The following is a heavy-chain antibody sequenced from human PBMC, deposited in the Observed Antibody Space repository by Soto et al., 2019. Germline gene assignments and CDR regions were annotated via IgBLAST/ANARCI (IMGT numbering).Heavy chain of an antibody. D-gene: IGHD6-13*01. V-gene: IGHV3-23*01. CDR3: AKTIAAADTTFDY. J-gene: IGHJ4*02. Sequence: EVQLLESGGGLEQPGGSLRLSCVASGFTFSSYAMSWVRQTPGKGLEWVSTVSGSGGSTFYADSVKGRFTISRDNSKNTLDLQMNSLRVEDTAVYYCAKTIAAADTTFDYWGQGTLVTVSS. CDR1: GFTFSSYA. CDR2: VSGSGGST.